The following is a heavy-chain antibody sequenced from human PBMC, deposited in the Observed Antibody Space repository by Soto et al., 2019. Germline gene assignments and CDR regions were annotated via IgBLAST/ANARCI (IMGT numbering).Heavy chain of an antibody. CDR2: ISYDGSNK. CDR1: GFTFSSYA. V-gene: IGHV3-30-3*01. Sequence: GGSLRLSCAASGFTFSSYAMHWVRQAPGKGLEWVAVISYDGSNKYYADSVKGRFTISRDNSKNTLYLQMNSLRAEDTAVYYCARVGDDYSNPYYYYYGMDVWGQGTTVTVSS. CDR3: ARVGDDYSNPYYYYYGMDV. D-gene: IGHD4-4*01. J-gene: IGHJ6*02.